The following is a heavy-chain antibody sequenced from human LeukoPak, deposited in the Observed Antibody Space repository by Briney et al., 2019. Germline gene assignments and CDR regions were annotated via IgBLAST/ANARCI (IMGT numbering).Heavy chain of an antibody. CDR3: ARRQEERWLQWSEAFDI. D-gene: IGHD5-24*01. CDR1: GYSFTSYW. V-gene: IGHV5-51*01. CDR2: IYPGNSRT. Sequence: GESLKISCKGSGYSFTSYWIGWVRQMPGEGLEWMGIIYPGNSRTRYRPSFEGQVAISADKSMTTAYLQWSSLKASDTAMYYCARRQEERWLQWSEAFDIWGQGTMVTVSS. J-gene: IGHJ3*02.